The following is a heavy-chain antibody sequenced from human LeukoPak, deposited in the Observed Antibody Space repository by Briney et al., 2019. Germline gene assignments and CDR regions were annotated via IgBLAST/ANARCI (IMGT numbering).Heavy chain of an antibody. J-gene: IGHJ4*02. Sequence: ASVTVSCTASGYTFTGCYMHWVRQAPGQGLGWVGWINPNSGGTNYAQKFQGRVTMTRDTSISTAYMELSRLRSDDTAVYYCARPVVDCSGGSCSSHFDYWGQGTLVTVSP. V-gene: IGHV1-2*02. CDR2: INPNSGGT. CDR1: GYTFTGCY. CDR3: ARPVVDCSGGSCSSHFDY. D-gene: IGHD2-15*01.